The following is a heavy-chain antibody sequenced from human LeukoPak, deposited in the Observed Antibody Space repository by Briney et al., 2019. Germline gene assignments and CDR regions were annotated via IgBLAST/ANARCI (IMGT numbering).Heavy chain of an antibody. CDR2: ISSSGSTI. CDR3: ARAEVEMATIA. Sequence: GGSLRLSCAASGFTFSDYYMSWIRQAPGKGLEWVSYISSSGSTIYYADSVKGRFTISRDNAKNSLYRQMNSLRAEDTAAYYCARAEVEMATIAWGQGTLVTVSS. CDR1: GFTFSDYY. V-gene: IGHV3-11*01. D-gene: IGHD5-24*01. J-gene: IGHJ5*02.